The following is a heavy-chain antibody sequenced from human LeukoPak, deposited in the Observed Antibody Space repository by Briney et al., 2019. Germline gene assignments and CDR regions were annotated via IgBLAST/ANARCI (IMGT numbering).Heavy chain of an antibody. J-gene: IGHJ6*03. CDR2: IDPNRGGT. Sequence: ASVKVSCKPSGYTFTGYFMHWVRQAPGQGLNGMGWIDPNRGGTNHAQKFQGRVTMTRDTSISTAYMELSRLRSDDTAVYYCARGASITMVREGGYYYYYMDVWGKGTTVTISS. D-gene: IGHD3-10*01. CDR1: GYTFTGYF. V-gene: IGHV1-2*02. CDR3: ARGASITMVREGGYYYYYMDV.